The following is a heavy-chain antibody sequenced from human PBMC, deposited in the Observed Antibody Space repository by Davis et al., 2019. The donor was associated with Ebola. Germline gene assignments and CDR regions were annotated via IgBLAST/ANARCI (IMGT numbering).Heavy chain of an antibody. D-gene: IGHD1-14*01. CDR1: GYSFTTNW. CDR2: IFPGDSDT. CDR3: ARLRRAVTTIDY. V-gene: IGHV5-51*01. J-gene: IGHJ4*02. Sequence: GGSLRLSCQASGYSFTTNWIGWVRQMPGKGLEWMGIIFPGDSDTIYSPSFQGQITISADKSISTAYLHWTSLETSDTAIYYCARLRRAVTTIDYWGQGTLLTVSS.